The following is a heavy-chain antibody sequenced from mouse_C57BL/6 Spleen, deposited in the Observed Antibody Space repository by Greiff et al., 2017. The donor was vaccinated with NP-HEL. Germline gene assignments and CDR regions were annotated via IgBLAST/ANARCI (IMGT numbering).Heavy chain of an antibody. Sequence: QVQLQQSGAELVKPGASVKISCKASGYTFTDYYINWVKQRPGQGLEWIGKIGPGSGSTYYNEKFKGKATLTADKSSSTAYMQLSSLTSEDSAVYFCARGITTVVATRGAMDYWGQGTSVTVSS. CDR1: GYTFTDYY. V-gene: IGHV1-77*01. D-gene: IGHD1-1*01. J-gene: IGHJ4*01. CDR3: ARGITTVVATRGAMDY. CDR2: IGPGSGST.